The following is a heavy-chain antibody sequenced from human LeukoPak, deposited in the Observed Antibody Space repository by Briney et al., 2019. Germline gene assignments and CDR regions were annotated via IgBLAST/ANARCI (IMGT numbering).Heavy chain of an antibody. D-gene: IGHD1-26*01. V-gene: IGHV5-51*01. CDR3: AIRYSGSYNDY. Sequence: GESLKISCKGSGYSFTNYWIGWVRQMPGKGLEWMGIIYPADSDTRYSPSFQDQFTISADKSISTAYLQWSSLKASDTAMYYCAIRYSGSYNDYWGQGTLVTVSS. CDR1: GYSFTNYW. CDR2: IYPADSDT. J-gene: IGHJ4*02.